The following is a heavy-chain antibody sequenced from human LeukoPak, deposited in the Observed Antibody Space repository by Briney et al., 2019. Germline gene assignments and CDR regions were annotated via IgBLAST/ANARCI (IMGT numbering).Heavy chain of an antibody. Sequence: PSETLSLTCTVSGGSISSSSYYWGWIRQPPGKGLEWIGGIYYSGSTYYNPSLKSRVTISVDTSKNQFSLKLSSVTAADTAVYYCARPVGDSNAFDIWGQGTMVTVSS. CDR1: GGSISSSSYY. CDR3: ARPVGDSNAFDI. CDR2: IYYSGST. J-gene: IGHJ3*02. D-gene: IGHD3-16*01. V-gene: IGHV4-39*07.